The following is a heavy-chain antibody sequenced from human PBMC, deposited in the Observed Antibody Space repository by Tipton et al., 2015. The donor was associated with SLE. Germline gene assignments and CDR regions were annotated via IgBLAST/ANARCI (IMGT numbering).Heavy chain of an antibody. CDR2: MNPNSGNT. CDR3: AVDGSGSYRLDY. J-gene: IGHJ4*02. D-gene: IGHD3-10*01. V-gene: IGHV1-8*02. Sequence: QSGAEVKKPGASVKVSCKASGYTFNSYDINWVRQATGQGLEWMGWMNPNSGNTGYAQKFQGRVTMTRNTSVSTAYMELSSLRSEDTAVYYCAVDGSGSYRLDYWGQGTLVTVSS. CDR1: GYTFNSYD.